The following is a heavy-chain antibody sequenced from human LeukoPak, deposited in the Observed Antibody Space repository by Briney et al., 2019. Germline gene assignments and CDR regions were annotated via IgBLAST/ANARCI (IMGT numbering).Heavy chain of an antibody. CDR1: GFTVSSNY. CDR3: ARAVDIVATTPFDL. J-gene: IGHJ3*01. CDR2: LYTGGTT. V-gene: IGHV3-66*01. D-gene: IGHD5-12*01. Sequence: GGSLRLSCAASGFTVSSNYMSWVRQAPGKGLEWVSVLYTGGTTYYADSVKGRFTISRDNSKNTVYLDMNSLRAEDTAVYYCARAVDIVATTPFDLWGQGTMVTVSS.